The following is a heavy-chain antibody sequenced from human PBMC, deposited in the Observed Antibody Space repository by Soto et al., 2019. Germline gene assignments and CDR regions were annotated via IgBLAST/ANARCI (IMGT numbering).Heavy chain of an antibody. J-gene: IGHJ4*02. V-gene: IGHV4-34*01. CDR3: VRGPYNYNSRYFDY. Sequence: SETLSLTCTVSGGSFSGYFWTWIRQPPGKGLEWLAEINHSGITNYNPSVESRVSMSVDTTKNQFSLRLYSVTAADTAVYYCVRGPYNYNSRYFDYWGQGTLVTVS. CDR1: GGSFSGYF. CDR2: INHSGIT. D-gene: IGHD1-1*01.